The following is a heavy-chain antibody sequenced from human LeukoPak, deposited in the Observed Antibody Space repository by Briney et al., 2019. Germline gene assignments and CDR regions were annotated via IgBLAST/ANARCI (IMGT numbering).Heavy chain of an antibody. CDR1: EFTFSSYS. D-gene: IGHD4-17*01. Sequence: GGSLRLSCAASEFTFSSYSMNWVRQAPGKGLEWVSYISSSSSTIYYADSVKGRFTISRDNAKNSLYLQMNSLRAEDTAVYYSARVTKVTTARTYYYGMDVWGQGTTVTVSS. CDR2: ISSSSSTI. V-gene: IGHV3-48*01. J-gene: IGHJ6*02. CDR3: ARVTKVTTARTYYYGMDV.